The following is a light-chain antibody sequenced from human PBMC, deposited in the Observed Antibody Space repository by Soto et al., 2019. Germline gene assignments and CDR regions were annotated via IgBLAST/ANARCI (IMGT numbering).Light chain of an antibody. V-gene: IGKV1-39*01. CDR1: QSISSY. CDR3: QQANSFPIP. CDR2: TAS. J-gene: IGKJ5*01. Sequence: ENHLTQSVSSLSASIGDRGNSTCRASQSISSYLNWYQQKPGKAPNLLIYTASNLQSGVPSRFSGSGSGTHFTLTISSLQPEDFATYYCQQANSFPIPFGQGTRLEI.